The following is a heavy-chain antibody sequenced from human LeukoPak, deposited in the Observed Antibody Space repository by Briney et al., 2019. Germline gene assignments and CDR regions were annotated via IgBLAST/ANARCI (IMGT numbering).Heavy chain of an antibody. D-gene: IGHD2-15*01. Sequence: ASVKVSCKASGYTFTSYDINWVRQATGQGLEWMGWMNPNSGNTGYAQKFQGRVTMTRNTSISTAYMELSSLRSEDTAVYYCARWTYYCSGGSCYSIPDYWGQGTLVTVSS. J-gene: IGHJ4*02. V-gene: IGHV1-8*01. CDR1: GYTFTSYD. CDR3: ARWTYYCSGGSCYSIPDY. CDR2: MNPNSGNT.